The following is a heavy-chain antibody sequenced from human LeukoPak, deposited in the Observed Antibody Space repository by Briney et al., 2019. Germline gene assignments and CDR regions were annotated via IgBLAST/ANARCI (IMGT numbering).Heavy chain of an antibody. V-gene: IGHV4-59*01. CDR2: IDYGGST. J-gene: IGHJ4*02. CDR1: GGSISSYY. D-gene: IGHD3-22*01. Sequence: SETLSLTCTVSGGSISSYYWSWIRKPPGKGLEWIGYIDYGGSTNYNPSLKSRVTISVDTSKNQSSLKLSSVTAADTAVYYCARELLLYYDSSGSYFDYWGQGTLVTVSS. CDR3: ARELLLYYDSSGSYFDY.